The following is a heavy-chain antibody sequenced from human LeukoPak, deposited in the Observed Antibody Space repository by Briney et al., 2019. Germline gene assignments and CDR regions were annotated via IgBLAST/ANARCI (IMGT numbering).Heavy chain of an antibody. J-gene: IGHJ4*02. CDR1: GFTFKNYA. CDR3: AREQLTGHSNNGPFGY. CDR2: IWYDGSNE. V-gene: IGHV3-33*08. Sequence: SGGSLRLSCAASGFTFKNYAMNWVRQAPGKGLESVADIWYDGSNEYYADSVKGRFTISRDNSKSTLYLQMNSLSPEDTAVYYCAREQLTGHSNNGPFGYWGQGALVTVSS. D-gene: IGHD1-1*01.